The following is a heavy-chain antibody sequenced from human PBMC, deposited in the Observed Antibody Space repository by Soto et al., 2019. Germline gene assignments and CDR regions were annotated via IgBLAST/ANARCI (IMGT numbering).Heavy chain of an antibody. CDR1: GFTVSSNY. CDR2: IYSAGNT. Sequence: GGSLRLSCAASGFTVSSNYMSWVRQAPGKGLEWISIIYSAGNTYYADSVKGRFTISRDNSKNTLYLQMNSLRAEDTAVYYCTTGLSNGYYNFDYWGQGTPVTVSS. CDR3: TTGLSNGYYNFDY. D-gene: IGHD3-22*01. V-gene: IGHV3-66*01. J-gene: IGHJ4*02.